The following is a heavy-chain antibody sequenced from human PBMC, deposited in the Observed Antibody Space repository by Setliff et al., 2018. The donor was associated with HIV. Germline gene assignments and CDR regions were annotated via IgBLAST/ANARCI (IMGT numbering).Heavy chain of an antibody. Sequence: LSLTCTVSGGSVTRHYWTWIRQPPGKGLEWIGYIYYNGVTTYNPSLKSRVTISADTSKNQFSLKLTSVTAADTAVYYCARGILVDPTRFDYWGQGTQVTVSS. V-gene: IGHV4-59*02. D-gene: IGHD1-26*01. CDR2: IYYNGVT. CDR3: ARGILVDPTRFDY. J-gene: IGHJ4*02. CDR1: GGSVTRHY.